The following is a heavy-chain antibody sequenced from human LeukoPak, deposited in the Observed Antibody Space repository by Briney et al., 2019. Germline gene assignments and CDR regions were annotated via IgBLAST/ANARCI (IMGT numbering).Heavy chain of an antibody. D-gene: IGHD3-3*01. J-gene: IGHJ4*02. CDR1: GGSISSGSYY. V-gene: IGHV4-61*02. Sequence: SETLSLTCTVSGGSISSGSYYWSWIRQPAGKGLEWIGRIYTSGSTNYNPSLKSRVTISVDTSKNQFSLKLSSVTAADTAVYYCARDLLPWYYDFWSGYFGGFDYWGQGTLVTVSS. CDR2: IYTSGST. CDR3: ARDLLPWYYDFWSGYFGGFDY.